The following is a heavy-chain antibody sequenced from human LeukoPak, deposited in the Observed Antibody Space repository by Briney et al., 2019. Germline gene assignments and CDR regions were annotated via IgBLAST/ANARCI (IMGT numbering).Heavy chain of an antibody. V-gene: IGHV3-23*01. CDR2: ISGGGGST. J-gene: IGHJ6*04. Sequence: GGTLRLSCAASGFTFSSYGMSWVRQAPGKGLEWVSAISGGGGSTYYADSVKGRFTISRDNSKNTLYLQMNSLRAEDTAVYYCAELGITMIGGVWGKGTTVTISS. CDR1: GFTFSSYG. D-gene: IGHD3-10*02. CDR3: AELGITMIGGV.